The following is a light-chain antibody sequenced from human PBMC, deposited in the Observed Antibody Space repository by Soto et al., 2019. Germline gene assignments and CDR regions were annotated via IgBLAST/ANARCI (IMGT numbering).Light chain of an antibody. CDR3: QQYNFYSRT. J-gene: IGKJ1*01. CDR2: KAS. CDR1: QSISTW. V-gene: IGKV1-5*03. Sequence: DTQMTQSPSTLSASVGDTVTITCRASQSISTWLAWYQQKPGKAPKLLIYKASSLQSGVPSRFSGIGSGTEFTLTISSLQPDDFATYYCQQYNFYSRTFGQGTKVEIK.